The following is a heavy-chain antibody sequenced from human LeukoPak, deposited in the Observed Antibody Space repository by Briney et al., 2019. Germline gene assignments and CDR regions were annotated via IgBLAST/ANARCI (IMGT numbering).Heavy chain of an antibody. CDR3: ARGGGGILTGYEVY. Sequence: PSETLSLTCAVSGGSISSSNWWSWVRQPPGKGLEWIGEIYHSGSTNYNPSLKSRVTISVDKSKNQFSLKLSSVTAADTAVYYCARGGGGILTGYEVYWGQGTLVTVSS. CDR2: IYHSGST. D-gene: IGHD3-9*01. V-gene: IGHV4-4*02. CDR1: GGSISSSNW. J-gene: IGHJ4*02.